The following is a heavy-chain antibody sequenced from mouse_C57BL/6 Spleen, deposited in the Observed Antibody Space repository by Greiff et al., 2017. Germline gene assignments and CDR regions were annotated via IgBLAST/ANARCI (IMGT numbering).Heavy chain of an antibody. D-gene: IGHD2-5*01. CDR1: GFNIKDYY. CDR2: IDPEDGDT. V-gene: IGHV14-1*01. CDR3: TTSYYSNLTRYYFDY. Sequence: VQLKESGAELVRPGASVKLSCTASGFNIKDYYMHWVKQRPEQGLEWIGRIDPEDGDTEYAPKFQGKATMTADTSPNTAYLQLSSLTSEDTAVYYCTTSYYSNLTRYYFDYWGQGTTLTVSS. J-gene: IGHJ2*01.